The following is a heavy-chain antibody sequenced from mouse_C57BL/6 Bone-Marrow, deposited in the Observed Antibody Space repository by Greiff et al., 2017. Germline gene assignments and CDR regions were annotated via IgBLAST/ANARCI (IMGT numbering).Heavy chain of an antibody. Sequence: VQLQQSGAELVKPGASVKISCKASGYAFSSYWMNWVKQRPGKGLEWIGHIYPGEGDTNYHGKFKGQAPLTADKSSSTAYMQLSSLTSEDSAVYFCARESMDYWGQGTSVTVSS. CDR3: ARESMDY. CDR2: IYPGEGDT. CDR1: GYAFSSYW. J-gene: IGHJ4*01. V-gene: IGHV1-80*01.